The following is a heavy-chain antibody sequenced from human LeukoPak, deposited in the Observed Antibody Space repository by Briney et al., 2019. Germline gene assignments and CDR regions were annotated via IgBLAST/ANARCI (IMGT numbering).Heavy chain of an antibody. J-gene: IGHJ2*01. CDR2: IYYSGST. CDR3: GRVIFPTGYLDL. D-gene: IGHD3-9*01. Sequence: PSQTLSLTCIVSGDSISSGGYYWTWIRQRPGKGLEWIGYIYYSGSTDYNPSLKSRVTISVDTAKNQFSLKLSSVTAADTAVYYCGRVIFPTGYLDLWGRGTLVTVSS. V-gene: IGHV4-31*03. CDR1: GDSISSGGYY.